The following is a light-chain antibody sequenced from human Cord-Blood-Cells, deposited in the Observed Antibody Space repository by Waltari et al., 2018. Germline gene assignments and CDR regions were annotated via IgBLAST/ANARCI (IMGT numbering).Light chain of an antibody. CDR1: SSDVGSYNL. J-gene: IGLJ2*01. Sequence: QSALTQPASVSGSPGQSITISCTGTSSDVGSYNLVPWYQQHPGKAPKLMIYEVSKRPSVVSNRFSGSKSGNTASLTISGLQAEDEADYYCCSYAGSSPYVVFGGGTKLTVL. V-gene: IGLV2-23*02. CDR2: EVS. CDR3: CSYAGSSPYVV.